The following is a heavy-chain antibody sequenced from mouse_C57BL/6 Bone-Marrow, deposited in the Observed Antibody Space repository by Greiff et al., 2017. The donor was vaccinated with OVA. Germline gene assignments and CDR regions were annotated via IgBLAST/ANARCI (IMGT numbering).Heavy chain of an antibody. Sequence: EVQLVESGGGLVQSGRSLRLSCATSGFTFSDFYMEWVRQAPGKGLEWIAASRNKANAYTTEYSASVKGRFIVSRDTSQSILYLQMNALRAEDTAIYYCARRGGIYYGYDVWGQGTLVTVSA. CDR1: GFTFSDFY. CDR2: SRNKANAYTT. J-gene: IGHJ3*01. CDR3: ARRGGIYYGYDV. D-gene: IGHD2-2*01. V-gene: IGHV7-1*01.